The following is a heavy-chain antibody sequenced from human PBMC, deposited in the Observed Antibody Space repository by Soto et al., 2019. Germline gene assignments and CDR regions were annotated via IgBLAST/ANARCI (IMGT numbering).Heavy chain of an antibody. CDR1: GYTFTGYY. J-gene: IGHJ4*02. CDR3: ARDYDSSGSLFDY. Sequence: ASVKVSCKASGYTFTGYYMHWVRQAPGQGLEWMGWINPNSGGTNYAQKLQGWVTMTRDTSISTAYMELSRLRSDDTAVYYCARDYDSSGSLFDYWGQGTLVTVSS. V-gene: IGHV1-2*04. D-gene: IGHD3-22*01. CDR2: INPNSGGT.